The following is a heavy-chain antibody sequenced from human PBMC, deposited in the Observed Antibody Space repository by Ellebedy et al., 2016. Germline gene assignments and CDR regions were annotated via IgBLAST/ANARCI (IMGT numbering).Heavy chain of an antibody. CDR1: GGSISSGGYS. J-gene: IGHJ3*02. CDR2: IYHSGST. CDR3: ARAAYCGGDCYSVMAFDI. D-gene: IGHD2-21*02. Sequence: SETLSLTXAVSGGSISSGGYSWSWIRQPPGKGLEWIGYIYHSGSTYYNPSLKSRVTISVDRSKNQFSLKLSSVTAADTAVYYCARAAYCGGDCYSVMAFDIWGQGTMVTVSS. V-gene: IGHV4-30-2*01.